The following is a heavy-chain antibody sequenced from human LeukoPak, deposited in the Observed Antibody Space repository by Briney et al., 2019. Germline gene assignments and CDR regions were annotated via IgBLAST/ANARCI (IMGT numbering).Heavy chain of an antibody. D-gene: IGHD1-26*01. Sequence: PGGSLRLSCAASGFTFSSYGMHGVRQAPGNGLEWVALFWRDGSNKYYADSGQGRFTISRDNPKNTLSLQMNRRRGEDKAVHYCARSNSGSYYGWFDPWGQGTLVTVSS. CDR2: FWRDGSNK. J-gene: IGHJ5*02. V-gene: IGHV3-33*01. CDR3: ARSNSGSYYGWFDP. CDR1: GFTFSSYG.